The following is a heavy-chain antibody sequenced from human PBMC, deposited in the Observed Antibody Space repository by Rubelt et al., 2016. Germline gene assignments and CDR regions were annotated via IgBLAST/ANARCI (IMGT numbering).Heavy chain of an antibody. CDR2: INHSGST. CDR3: ARGGRYYGSGSYQRHNWFDP. V-gene: IGHV4-34*01. J-gene: IGHJ5*02. CDR1: GGSFSGYY. Sequence: QVQLQQWGAGLLKPSETLSLTCAVYGGSFSGYYWSWIRQPPGKGLEWIGEINHSGSTNYNPSLKSRVTISVDTSKNQFSLKLSSMTAADTAVYYCARGGRYYGSGSYQRHNWFDPWGQGTLVTVSS. D-gene: IGHD3-10*01.